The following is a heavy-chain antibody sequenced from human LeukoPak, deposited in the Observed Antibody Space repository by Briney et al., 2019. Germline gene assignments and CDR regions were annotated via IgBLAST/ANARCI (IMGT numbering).Heavy chain of an antibody. CDR1: GGSISSSSYF. V-gene: IGHV4-39*07. D-gene: IGHD3-10*01. CDR3: ARGYGSGPYYYYGMDV. CDR2: MYYSGST. J-gene: IGHJ6*02. Sequence: SDTLSLTCTVSGGSISSSSYFWRRIRQPPGKVLEWNGCMYYSGSTYYNPSLKSRVTISVDRSKNQYSLKLSSVSAADTAVYYCARGYGSGPYYYYGMDVWGQGTTVTVSS.